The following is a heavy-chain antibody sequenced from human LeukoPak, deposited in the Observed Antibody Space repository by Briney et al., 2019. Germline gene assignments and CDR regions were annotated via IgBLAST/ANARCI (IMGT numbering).Heavy chain of an antibody. CDR3: AREGSIDSSSGYGY. Sequence: ASVTVSCKASGYTFAGYYMHWVRQAPGQGLEWMGWINPNSGGTNYAQKFQGRVTMTRDTSISTAYMELSRLRSDDTAVYYCAREGSIDSSSGYGYWGQGTLVTVSS. CDR2: INPNSGGT. V-gene: IGHV1-2*02. D-gene: IGHD6-13*01. CDR1: GYTFAGYY. J-gene: IGHJ4*02.